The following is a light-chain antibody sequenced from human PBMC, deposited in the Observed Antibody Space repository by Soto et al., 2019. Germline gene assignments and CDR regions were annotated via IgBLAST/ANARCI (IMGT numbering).Light chain of an antibody. CDR1: SSDVGGYNY. Sequence: QSVLTQPRSVSGSPGQSVTISCTGTSSDVGGYNYVSWYQQHPGKAPKLMIYDVSKRPSGVPDRFSGSKSGNTASLTISGLQAEDEADYYCCSYAGSYTLGVFGTGTKVTGL. CDR2: DVS. CDR3: CSYAGSYTLGV. V-gene: IGLV2-11*01. J-gene: IGLJ1*01.